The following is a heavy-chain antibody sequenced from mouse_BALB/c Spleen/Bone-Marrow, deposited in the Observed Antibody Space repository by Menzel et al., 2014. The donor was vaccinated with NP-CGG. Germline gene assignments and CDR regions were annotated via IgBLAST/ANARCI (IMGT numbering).Heavy chain of an antibody. Sequence: EVQGVESGGGLVQPGGSLKLSCATSGFTFSDYYMFWVRQTPEKRLEWVAYISNGGGSTYYPDTVKGRFTISRDNAKNTLYLQMSRLKSEDTAMYYCARQGYDVAMDYWGQGTSVAVSS. CDR2: ISNGGGST. CDR3: ARQGYDVAMDY. CDR1: GFTFSDYY. J-gene: IGHJ4*01. V-gene: IGHV5-12*02. D-gene: IGHD2-14*01.